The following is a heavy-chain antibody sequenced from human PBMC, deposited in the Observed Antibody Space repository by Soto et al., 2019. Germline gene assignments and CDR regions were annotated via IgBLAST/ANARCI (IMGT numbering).Heavy chain of an antibody. D-gene: IGHD1-26*01. CDR3: ARGILRPNHYMDV. Sequence: QVQLQESGPGLVKPSQTLSLTCIVSGDSISRGGYFWTWIRQHPWKGLEWIGYIYDSGSAFYNPSLKSRVTMSVDTSKNQFSLNLRSVTAADTAVFYCARGILRPNHYMDVWGKGTAVAVSS. CDR2: IYDSGSA. J-gene: IGHJ6*03. CDR1: GDSISRGGYF. V-gene: IGHV4-31*03.